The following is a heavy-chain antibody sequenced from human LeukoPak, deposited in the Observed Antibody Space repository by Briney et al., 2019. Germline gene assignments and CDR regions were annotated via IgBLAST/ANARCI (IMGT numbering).Heavy chain of an antibody. D-gene: IGHD1-26*01. CDR2: VYADGST. Sequence: GGSLRLSCAASGFTVSTNYMSWVRQAPGKGLEWVSVVYADGSTCYADSVKGRFSISRDNSKNTLFLQMSSLRAEDTAVYYCARDSLVGAGLGRYFDYWGQGTLVTVSS. CDR3: ARDSLVGAGLGRYFDY. CDR1: GFTVSTNY. V-gene: IGHV3-66*02. J-gene: IGHJ4*02.